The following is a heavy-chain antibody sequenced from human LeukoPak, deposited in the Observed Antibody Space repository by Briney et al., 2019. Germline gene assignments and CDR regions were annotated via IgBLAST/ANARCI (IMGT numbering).Heavy chain of an antibody. CDR2: MNPNSGNT. V-gene: IGHV1-8*01. J-gene: IGHJ4*02. CDR3: AREGVRDSSGYYYVY. Sequence: ASVKVSCKASGYTFTSYDINWVRQATGQGLERMGWMNPNSGNTGYAQKFQGRVTMTRNTSISTAYMELSSLRSEDTAVYYCAREGVRDSSGYYYVYWGQGTLVTVSS. CDR1: GYTFTSYD. D-gene: IGHD3-22*01.